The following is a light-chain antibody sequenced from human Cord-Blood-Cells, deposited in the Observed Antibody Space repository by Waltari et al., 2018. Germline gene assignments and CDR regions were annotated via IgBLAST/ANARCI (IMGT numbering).Light chain of an antibody. J-gene: IGKJ1*01. V-gene: IGKV1-39*01. Sequence: DIQITQSPSSLSASVGDRVTIPCRASQSISSYFNWYQQKPGKAPKLRIYAASSLQRGVPSRFSGSRYGTCVTLTISSLQPEDFATYYCRQKYSTPQTFGQGTKVEIK. CDR3: RQKYSTPQT. CDR1: QSISSY. CDR2: AAS.